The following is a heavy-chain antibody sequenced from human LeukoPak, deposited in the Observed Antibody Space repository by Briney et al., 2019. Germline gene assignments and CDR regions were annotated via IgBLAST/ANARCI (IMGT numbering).Heavy chain of an antibody. V-gene: IGHV3-21*01. D-gene: IGHD6-19*01. CDR1: GFTFSSYS. J-gene: IGHJ4*02. CDR2: ISSSSYI. Sequence: KAGGSLRLSCAASGFTFSSYSMNWVRQAPGKGLEWISSISSSSYIYYADSVKGRFTISRDNAKNSLYLQMNSLRAEDTAVYYCARAGSSGWYSRNFDYWGQGTLVTVSS. CDR3: ARAGSSGWYSRNFDY.